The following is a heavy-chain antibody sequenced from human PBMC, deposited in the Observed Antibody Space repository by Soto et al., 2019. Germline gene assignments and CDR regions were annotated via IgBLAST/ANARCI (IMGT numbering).Heavy chain of an antibody. D-gene: IGHD3-22*01. CDR1: GGSISSSSYY. V-gene: IGHV4-39*01. Sequence: TVSGGSISSSSYYWGWIRQPPGKGLEWIGSIYYSGSTYYNPSLKSRVTISVDTSKNQFSLKLSSVTAADTAVYYCARLSGYYYLLPDYWGQGTLVTVSS. CDR2: IYYSGST. CDR3: ARLSGYYYLLPDY. J-gene: IGHJ4*02.